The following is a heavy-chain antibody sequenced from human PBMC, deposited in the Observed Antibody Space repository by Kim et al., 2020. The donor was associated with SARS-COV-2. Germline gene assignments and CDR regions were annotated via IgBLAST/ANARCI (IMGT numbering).Heavy chain of an antibody. CDR1: GFTLSSYW. CDR3: ASQAIAGAGTLGY. V-gene: IGHV3-74*01. D-gene: IGHD6-13*01. Sequence: GGSLRLSCAASGFTLSSYWMHWVRQTPGKGLVWVSRINTDGTTINYADSVKGRFTISRDTAKNTLYLQMGSLRAEDSAVYYCASQAIAGAGTLGYWGQGSLVTVSS. CDR2: INTDGTTI. J-gene: IGHJ4*02.